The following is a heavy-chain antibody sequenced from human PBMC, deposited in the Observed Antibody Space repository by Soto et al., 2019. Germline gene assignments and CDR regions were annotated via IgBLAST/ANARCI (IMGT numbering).Heavy chain of an antibody. D-gene: IGHD6-25*01. J-gene: IGHJ5*02. V-gene: IGHV1-2*02. CDR2: INTNDGGA. Sequence: QVQLVQSGAEVKKPGASVKVSCKASGYTFTEYHIHWVRQAPGQGLEFMGWINTNDGGAGSAQQFQGRVTVTRDTSITTVYMELINLRSDDTAVYYCAIEVGSDTLQPSYSWFGTWGQGTLITVSS. CDR3: AIEVGSDTLQPSYSWFGT. CDR1: GYTFTEYH.